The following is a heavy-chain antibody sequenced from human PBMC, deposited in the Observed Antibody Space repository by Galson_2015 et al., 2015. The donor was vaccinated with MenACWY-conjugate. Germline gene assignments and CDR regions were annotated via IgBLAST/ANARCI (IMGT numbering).Heavy chain of an antibody. Sequence: SETLSLTCVVSGASISSSNWWSWVRQPPGKGLEWIGEIYHNGNTNYDPSLKSRVTISVDKSKNQFSLNLSSVTAADTGVYYCARYRGAYSDEKSDHWGQGTLVAVPS. V-gene: IGHV4-4*02. CDR3: ARYRGAYSDEKSDH. J-gene: IGHJ4*02. CDR1: GASISSSNW. D-gene: IGHD5-12*01. CDR2: IYHNGNT.